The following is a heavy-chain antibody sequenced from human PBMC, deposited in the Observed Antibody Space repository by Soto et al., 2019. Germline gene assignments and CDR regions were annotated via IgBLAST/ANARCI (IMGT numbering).Heavy chain of an antibody. CDR1: GDSITSGDYY. D-gene: IGHD2-15*01. Sequence: PSETLSLTCSVSGDSITSGDYYWHWVRQAPWKGLEWIGFIYYNGRTYYTPSLYNRISMSLDTSKNQVYLNLSSVTAADTAVYYCARGFWFPVGATPGWFDPWGQGXVVTVYS. CDR3: ARGFWFPVGATPGWFDP. V-gene: IGHV4-30-4*01. J-gene: IGHJ5*02. CDR2: IYYNGRT.